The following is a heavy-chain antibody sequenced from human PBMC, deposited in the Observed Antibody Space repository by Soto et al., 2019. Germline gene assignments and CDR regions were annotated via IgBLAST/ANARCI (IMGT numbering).Heavy chain of an antibody. CDR3: ARTFVDGMAGFGP. D-gene: IGHD2-15*01. J-gene: IGHJ5*02. CDR2: ISSGGTYT. Sequence: EVQRVESGGGLVQPGGSLRLSCAASGFTLSTYWTHWVRQVPRKGLVWVSRISSGGTYTNYADSVKGRFTNSRDSARNTRFLQMTYLTGEDTAVYYCARTFVDGMAGFGPWGQGTLVTVSS. V-gene: IGHV3-74*01. CDR1: GFTLSTYW.